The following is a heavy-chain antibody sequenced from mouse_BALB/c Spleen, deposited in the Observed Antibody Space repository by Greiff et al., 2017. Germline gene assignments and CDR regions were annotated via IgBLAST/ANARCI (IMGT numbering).Heavy chain of an antibody. V-gene: IGHV3-2*02. CDR2: ISYSGST. Sequence: EVKLQESGPGLVKPSQSLSLTCTVTGYSITSDYAWNWIRQFPGNKLEWMGYISYSGSTSYNPSLKSRISITRDTSKNQFFLQLNSVTTEDTATYYCARFYGSSYGYFDYWGQGTTLTVSS. D-gene: IGHD1-1*01. J-gene: IGHJ2*01. CDR3: ARFYGSSYGYFDY. CDR1: GYSITSDYA.